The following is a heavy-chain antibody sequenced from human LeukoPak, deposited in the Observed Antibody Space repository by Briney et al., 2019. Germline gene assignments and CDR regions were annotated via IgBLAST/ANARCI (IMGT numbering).Heavy chain of an antibody. Sequence: SETLSLTCTVSGGSISSSSYYWSWIRQPPGKGLEWIGYVYYSGSTNYNPSLKRRVTISVDTSKNQFSLKLSSVTAADTAVYYCARHPHPYYDFWSGYPGAFDIWGQGTKVTVSS. CDR1: GGSISSSSYY. CDR2: VYYSGST. V-gene: IGHV4-61*01. D-gene: IGHD3-3*01. CDR3: ARHPHPYYDFWSGYPGAFDI. J-gene: IGHJ3*02.